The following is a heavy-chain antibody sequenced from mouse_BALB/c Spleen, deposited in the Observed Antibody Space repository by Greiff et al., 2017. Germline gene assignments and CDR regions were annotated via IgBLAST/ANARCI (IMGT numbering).Heavy chain of an antibody. CDR2: IRNKANGYTT. Sequence: EVKLVESGGGLVQPGGSLRLSCATSGFTFTDYYMSWVRQPPGKALEWLGFIRNKANGYTTEYSASVKGRFTISRDNSQSILYLQMNTLRAEDSATYYCARGEGTYWGQGTLVTVSA. CDR3: ARGEGTY. J-gene: IGHJ3*01. V-gene: IGHV7-3*02. CDR1: GFTFTDYY.